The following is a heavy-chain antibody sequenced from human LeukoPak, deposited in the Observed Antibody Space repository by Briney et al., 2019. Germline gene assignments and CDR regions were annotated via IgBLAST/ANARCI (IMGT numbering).Heavy chain of an antibody. CDR2: IIPSGML. D-gene: IGHD1-26*01. V-gene: IGHV4-31*03. J-gene: IGHJ4*02. CDR1: GASFSSGVLY. CDR3: SRGLDSGKLGC. Sequence: SETLSLTCTVSGASFSSGVLYWNWIPQSPGKGLEWLGIIIPSGMLYNNPSLESRVTTSIDTTKNQFSLNLSAVCAASTALYICSRGLDSGKLGCWGEGTLVTVSS.